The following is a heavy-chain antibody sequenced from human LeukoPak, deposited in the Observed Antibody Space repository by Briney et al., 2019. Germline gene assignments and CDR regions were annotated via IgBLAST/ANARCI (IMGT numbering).Heavy chain of an antibody. D-gene: IGHD7-27*01. Sequence: GGSLRLSCAASGFTFSSYEMNWVRQAPGKGLEWVSYITDRGGTIYYADSVKGRFTISRDNAKNSLYLQINSLRVEDTAVYYCARERAGEAAFDIWGQGTLVTVSS. J-gene: IGHJ3*02. CDR2: ITDRGGTI. V-gene: IGHV3-48*03. CDR1: GFTFSSYE. CDR3: ARERAGEAAFDI.